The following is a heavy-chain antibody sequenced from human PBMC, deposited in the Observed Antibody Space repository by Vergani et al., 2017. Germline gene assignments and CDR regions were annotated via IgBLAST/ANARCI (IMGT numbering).Heavy chain of an antibody. J-gene: IGHJ3*02. V-gene: IGHV4-59*08. CDR2: IYYSGST. D-gene: IGHD6-6*01. CDR3: ARRVAARPDHAFDI. Sequence: QVQLQESGPGLVKPSETLSLTCTVSGGSISSYYWSWIRQPPGKGLEWIGYIYYSGSTNYNPSLKSRVTISVDTSKNQFSLKLSSVTAEDTAVYYCARRVAARPDHAFDIWGQGTMVTVSS. CDR1: GGSISSYY.